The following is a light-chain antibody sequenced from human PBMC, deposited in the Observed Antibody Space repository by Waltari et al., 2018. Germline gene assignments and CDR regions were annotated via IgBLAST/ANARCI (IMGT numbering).Light chain of an antibody. Sequence: QSALTQLPSASGSPGQSVTMSCTGTSSAVGGDNYVSWYQQHPGKAPKLLIYQVSKRPSGVPERFSGSTSGNTASLTVSGLQAEDEAEYFCTSHAGTNSVFGGGTKLTVL. CDR2: QVS. V-gene: IGLV2-8*01. CDR1: SSAVGGDNY. J-gene: IGLJ3*02. CDR3: TSHAGTNSV.